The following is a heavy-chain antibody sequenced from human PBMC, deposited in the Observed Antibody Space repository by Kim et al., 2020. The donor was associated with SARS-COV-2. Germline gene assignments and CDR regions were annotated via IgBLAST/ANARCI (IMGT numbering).Heavy chain of an antibody. CDR3: ARARGYYDSSGYYPFDY. V-gene: IGHV4-59*01. CDR1: GGSISSYY. J-gene: IGHJ4*02. CDR2: IYYSGST. Sequence: SETLSLTCTVSGGSISSYYWSWIRQPPGKGLEWIGYIYYSGSTNYNPSLKSRVTISVDTSKNQFSLKLSSVTAADTAVYYCARARGYYDSSGYYPFDYWGQGTLVTVSS. D-gene: IGHD3-22*01.